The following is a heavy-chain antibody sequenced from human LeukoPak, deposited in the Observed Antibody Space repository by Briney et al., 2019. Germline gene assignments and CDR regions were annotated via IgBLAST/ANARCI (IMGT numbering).Heavy chain of an antibody. V-gene: IGHV4-4*07. CDR1: GGSISSYY. Sequence: SETLSLTCTASGGSISSYYWSWIRQPAGKGLEWIGRIYSSSSTNYNPSLKSRVTMSVDTSKNQFTLKLSSLLAVDTAVYYCARARLGYSGYDRSVGAFDIWGQGTMVTVSS. CDR2: IYSSSST. D-gene: IGHD5-12*01. J-gene: IGHJ3*02. CDR3: ARARLGYSGYDRSVGAFDI.